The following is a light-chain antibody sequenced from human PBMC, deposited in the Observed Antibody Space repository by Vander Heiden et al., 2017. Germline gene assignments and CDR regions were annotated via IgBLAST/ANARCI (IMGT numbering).Light chain of an antibody. Sequence: IQIPQSPSSLSASVGDRVTITCRASQSISSYLNWYQQKPGKAPKLLIYAASSLQSGVPSRFSGSGSGTDFTLTISSLQPEDFATYYCQQSYSTPATFGGGTKVEIK. V-gene: IGKV1-39*01. J-gene: IGKJ4*01. CDR1: QSISSY. CDR3: QQSYSTPAT. CDR2: AAS.